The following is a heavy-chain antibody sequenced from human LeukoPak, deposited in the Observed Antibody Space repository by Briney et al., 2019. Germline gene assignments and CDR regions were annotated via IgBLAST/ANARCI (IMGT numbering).Heavy chain of an antibody. V-gene: IGHV4-4*07. CDR2: IYSSRST. J-gene: IGHJ5*02. D-gene: IGHD4-17*01. CDR1: GGSISSYY. Sequence: PSETLSLTCTASGGSISSYYWSWIRQPAGKGLEWIGRIYSSRSTNYNPSLKSRVTMSVDTSKNHFSLKLSSVTAADTAVYYCARRALDDYGDYVGWFDPWGQGTLVTVSS. CDR3: ARRALDDYGDYVGWFDP.